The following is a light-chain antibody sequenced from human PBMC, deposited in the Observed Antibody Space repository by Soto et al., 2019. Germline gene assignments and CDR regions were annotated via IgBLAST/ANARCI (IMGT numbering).Light chain of an antibody. CDR1: QSVNTF. Sequence: EIVWTQSPATLSLSPGERATLSCRASQSVNTFLAWYQQKPGQAPRLLISDASNRATGIPARFSGSGSGTDFTLTISSLEPEDFAVYYCQQRFNWPGLTFGGGTKVEIK. V-gene: IGKV3-11*01. CDR3: QQRFNWPGLT. J-gene: IGKJ4*01. CDR2: DAS.